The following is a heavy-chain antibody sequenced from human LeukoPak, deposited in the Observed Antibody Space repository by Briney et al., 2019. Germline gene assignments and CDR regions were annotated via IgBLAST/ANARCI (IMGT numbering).Heavy chain of an antibody. D-gene: IGHD3-10*01. V-gene: IGHV3-23*01. Sequence: PVGSLTVSRAGSGFTLSKYVLSWVGQAPGKGLEWVAGLSGRGGGTNYADSVQGRFTISRDNPKNTLYLQMNSLRAEDTAVYFCAKRGVVIRVFLVGFHKEAYYFDCWGQGALVTVSS. CDR3: AKRGVVIRVFLVGFHKEAYYFDC. CDR2: LSGRGGGT. J-gene: IGHJ4*02. CDR1: GFTLSKYV.